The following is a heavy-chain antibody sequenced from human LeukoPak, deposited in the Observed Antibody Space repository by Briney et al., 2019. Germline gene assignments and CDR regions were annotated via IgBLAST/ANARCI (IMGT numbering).Heavy chain of an antibody. Sequence: GGPLRLSCAASGFTFSRFALSWPRQAPGKGPEWVSAISGSGDSTYYADSVKGRFTITRDNSKNTLFLQMSSLRAEDTALYYCAREPYSWGQGTLVTVSS. CDR1: GFTFSRFA. J-gene: IGHJ4*02. CDR3: AREPYS. V-gene: IGHV3-23*01. CDR2: ISGSGDST.